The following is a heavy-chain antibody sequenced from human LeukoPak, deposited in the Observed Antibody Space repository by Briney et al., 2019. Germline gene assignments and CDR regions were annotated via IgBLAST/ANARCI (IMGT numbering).Heavy chain of an antibody. V-gene: IGHV4-39*07. J-gene: IGHJ4*02. CDR1: GGSISSSSYY. CDR3: ARSGSGYRRYYFTT. CDR2: MYSSGST. D-gene: IGHD5-12*01. Sequence: SETLSLTCTVSGGSISSSSYYWGWIRQPPGKGLEWIGSMYSSGSTYYNLSLKIRVTITVDTTKNQFSLKLSSVTASDTAVYYCARSGSGYRRYYFTTGAREPWSPSPQ.